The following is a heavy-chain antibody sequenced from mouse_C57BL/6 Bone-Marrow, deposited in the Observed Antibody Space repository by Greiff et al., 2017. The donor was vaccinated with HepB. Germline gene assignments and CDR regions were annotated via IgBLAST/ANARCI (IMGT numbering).Heavy chain of an antibody. CDR1: GYSFTDYN. J-gene: IGHJ1*03. CDR3: AAITTVVPPWYFDV. V-gene: IGHV1-39*01. D-gene: IGHD1-1*01. CDR2: INPNYGTT. Sequence: EVQLQESGPELVKPGASVKISCKASGYSFTDYNMNWVKQSNGKSLEWIGVINPNYGTTSYNQKFKGKATLTVDQSSSTAYMQRNSLTSEDSAVYYCAAITTVVPPWYFDVWGTGTTVTVSS.